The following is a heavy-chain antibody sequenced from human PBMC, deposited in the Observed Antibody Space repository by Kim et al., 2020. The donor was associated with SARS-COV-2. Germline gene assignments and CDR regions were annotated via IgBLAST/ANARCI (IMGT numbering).Heavy chain of an antibody. CDR2: ISSSGSTI. V-gene: IGHV3-48*03. CDR3: VRGVYYYDSSGYYLVYWYFDL. J-gene: IGHJ2*01. Sequence: EMNWVRQAPGKGLEWVSYISSSGSTIYYADSVKGRFTISRDNAKNSLYLQMNSLRAEDTAVYYCVRGVYYYDSSGYYLVYWYFDLWGRGTLVT. D-gene: IGHD3-22*01.